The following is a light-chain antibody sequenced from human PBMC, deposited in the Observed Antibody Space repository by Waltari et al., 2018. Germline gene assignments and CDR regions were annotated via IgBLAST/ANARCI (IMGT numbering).Light chain of an antibody. CDR2: EVN. CDR1: SSAVGGYIF. V-gene: IGLV2-14*01. J-gene: IGLJ1*01. CDR3: SSYASSGTLV. Sequence: QSALTQPASVSGSPGQAITIPCTATSSAVGGYIFASWYQVHPGKVPKLIIYEVNRRPSGVSNRFSGSKSGNTASLTISGLQAEDEADFYCSSYASSGTLVFGSGTKVTVL.